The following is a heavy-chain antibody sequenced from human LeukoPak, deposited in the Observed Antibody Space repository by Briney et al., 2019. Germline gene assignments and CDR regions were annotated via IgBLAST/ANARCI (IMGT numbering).Heavy chain of an antibody. CDR2: FDPEDGET. D-gene: IGHD3-9*01. Sequence: ASVKVSCKVSGYTLTELSMHWVRQAPGKGLEWMGGFDPEDGETIYAQKFQGRVTMTEDTSTDTAYMELSSLRSEDTAVYYCATGPLILTGYQGYSDYWGQGTLVTVSS. CDR1: GYTLTELS. V-gene: IGHV1-24*01. J-gene: IGHJ4*02. CDR3: ATGPLILTGYQGYSDY.